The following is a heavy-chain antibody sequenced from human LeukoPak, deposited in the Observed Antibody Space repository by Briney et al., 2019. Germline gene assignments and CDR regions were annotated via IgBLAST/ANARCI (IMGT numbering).Heavy chain of an antibody. CDR3: ARGYCSSTSCYGGAKWFDH. J-gene: IGHJ5*02. D-gene: IGHD2-2*01. CDR2: INPNSGGT. V-gene: IGHV1-2*02. Sequence: ASVKVSCKASGYTFTGYYMHWVRQAPGQGLEWMGWINPNSGGTNYAQKFQGRVTMTRDTSISTAYMELSRLRSDDTAVYYCARGYCSSTSCYGGAKWFDHWGQGTLVNVSS. CDR1: GYTFTGYY.